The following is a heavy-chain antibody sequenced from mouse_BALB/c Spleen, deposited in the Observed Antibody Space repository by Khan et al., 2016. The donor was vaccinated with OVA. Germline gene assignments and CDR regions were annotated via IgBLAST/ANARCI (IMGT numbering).Heavy chain of an antibody. CDR2: INTYTGEP. J-gene: IGHJ1*01. CDR3: ARISSYWYSDV. V-gene: IGHV9-1*02. Sequence: QVQLQQSGPELKKPGETVKISCKASGYTFTNYGMNWVKQAPGKGLKWMGWINTYTGEPTYADDFKGRFVFSLETSASTAYLQISNLKNEDMTTYFCARISSYWYSDVWGAGTTVTVSP. D-gene: IGHD6-2*01. CDR1: GYTFTNYG.